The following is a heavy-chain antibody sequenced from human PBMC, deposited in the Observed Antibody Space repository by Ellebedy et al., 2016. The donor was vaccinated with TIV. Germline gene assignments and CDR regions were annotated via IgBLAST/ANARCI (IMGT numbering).Heavy chain of an antibody. Sequence: GESLKISCSASGFTFSNYAMHWVRQAPGKGLEWVSTISSSGTYTYYADSLKGRFTISRDNANNSLYVQMNSLTAEDTAVYYCARALVFPGTYYFDYWGQGTLVTVSS. V-gene: IGHV3-21*01. CDR2: ISSSGTYT. D-gene: IGHD1-1*01. CDR3: ARALVFPGTYYFDY. CDR1: GFTFSNYA. J-gene: IGHJ4*02.